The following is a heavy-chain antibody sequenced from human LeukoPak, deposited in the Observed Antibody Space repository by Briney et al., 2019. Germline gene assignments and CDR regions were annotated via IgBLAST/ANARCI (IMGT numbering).Heavy chain of an antibody. Sequence: PSETLSLTCTVSGGSLSSYYWGWIRQPPGKGLEWIGYIYYSGSTNYNPSLKSRVTMSIDTSKNQFSLELRSVTAADTALYYCARPAVGGSDTFDIWGQGTMVTVSS. J-gene: IGHJ3*02. CDR3: ARPAVGGSDTFDI. V-gene: IGHV4-59*12. D-gene: IGHD1-26*01. CDR2: IYYSGST. CDR1: GGSLSSYY.